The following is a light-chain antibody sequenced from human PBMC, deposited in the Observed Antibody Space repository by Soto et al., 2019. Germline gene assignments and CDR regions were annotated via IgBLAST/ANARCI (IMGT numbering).Light chain of an antibody. CDR1: SSDVGGYNY. CDR3: RSYGGSNTLV. J-gene: IGLJ2*01. Sequence: QSALTQPPSASGSPGQSVTISCTGSSSDVGGYNYVSWYQQHPGKAPKLMIYEVSKRPSGVPDRLSGSKSGNTASLTVSGLQAEDKADYYCRSYGGSNTLVFGGGTKVTVL. V-gene: IGLV2-8*01. CDR2: EVS.